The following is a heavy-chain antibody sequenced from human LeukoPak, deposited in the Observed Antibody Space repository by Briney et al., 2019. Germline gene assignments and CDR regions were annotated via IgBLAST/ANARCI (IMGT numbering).Heavy chain of an antibody. D-gene: IGHD1-1*01. J-gene: IGHJ3*02. Sequence: SVKVSCKASGYTFTSYAISWVRQAPGQGLEWMGGIIPIFGTANYAQKFQGRVTITTDESTSTAYMELSSLRSEDTAVYYCARGNDDAWDGDAFDIWGQGTMVTVPS. V-gene: IGHV1-69*05. CDR2: IIPIFGTA. CDR1: GYTFTSYA. CDR3: ARGNDDAWDGDAFDI.